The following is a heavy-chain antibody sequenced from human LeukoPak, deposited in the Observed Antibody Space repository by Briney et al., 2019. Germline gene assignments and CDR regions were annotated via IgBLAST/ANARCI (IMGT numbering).Heavy chain of an antibody. CDR3: AKDGWYYYYMDV. Sequence: GGSLRLSCVASGFTFTNYGMGWVRQAPGKGLECVSSISGSGSTTYYADSVKGRFTISRDNSKNTLYLQMSSLRAEDTAVYYCAKDGWYYYYMDVWGKGTTVTISS. D-gene: IGHD6-19*01. CDR2: ISGSGSTT. CDR1: GFTFTNYG. V-gene: IGHV3-23*01. J-gene: IGHJ6*03.